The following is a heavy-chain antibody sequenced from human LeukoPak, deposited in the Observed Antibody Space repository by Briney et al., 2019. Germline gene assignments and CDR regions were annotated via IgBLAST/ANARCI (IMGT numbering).Heavy chain of an antibody. J-gene: IGHJ6*02. V-gene: IGHV3-21*01. CDR1: GFTFSSYS. CDR2: ISSSSSYI. D-gene: IGHD2-15*01. Sequence: GGSLRLSCAASGFTFSSYSMNWVRQAPGKGLEWVSSISSSSSYIYYADSVKGRFTISRDKAKNSLYLQMNSLRAEDTAVYYCAREGSSKPSDGMDVWGQGPTVTVSS. CDR3: AREGSSKPSDGMDV.